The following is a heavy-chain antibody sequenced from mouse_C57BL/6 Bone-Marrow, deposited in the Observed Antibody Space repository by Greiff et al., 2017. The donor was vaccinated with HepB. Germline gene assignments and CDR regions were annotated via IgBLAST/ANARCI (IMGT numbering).Heavy chain of an antibody. V-gene: IGHV1-18*01. J-gene: IGHJ3*01. CDR1: GYTFTDYN. D-gene: IGHD3-2*02. CDR3: ARRNIRAPRFAY. CDR2: INPNNGGT. Sequence: EVQLQQSGPELVKPGASVKIPCKASGYTFTDYNMDWVKQSHGKSLEWIGDINPNNGGTIYNQKFKGKATLTVDKSSSTAYMELSSLTSEDTAVYYCARRNIRAPRFAYWGQGTRVTVSA.